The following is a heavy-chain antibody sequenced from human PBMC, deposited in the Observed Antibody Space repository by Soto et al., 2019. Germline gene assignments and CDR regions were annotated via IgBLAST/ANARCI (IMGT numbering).Heavy chain of an antibody. V-gene: IGHV4-39*01. CDR2: IYYSGST. CDR1: GGSISSSSYY. Sequence: QLRLQESGPGLVKPSETLSLTCTVSGGSISSSSYYWGWIRQPPGKGLEWIGSIYYSGSTYYNPSLKSRVTISVDTSKNQFSLKLSSVTAADTAVYYCARHDPFGGVIVKGWWGASRFDPWGQGTLVTVSS. J-gene: IGHJ5*02. D-gene: IGHD3-16*02. CDR3: ARHDPFGGVIVKGWWGASRFDP.